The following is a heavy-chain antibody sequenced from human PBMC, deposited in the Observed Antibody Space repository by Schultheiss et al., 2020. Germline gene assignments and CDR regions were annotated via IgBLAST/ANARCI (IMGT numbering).Heavy chain of an antibody. Sequence: GGSMRLSCAASGFTFSDYYMSWIRQAPGKGLEWVAVISYDGSNKYYADSVKGRFTISRDDSKSIAYLQMNSLKTEDTAVYYCAKETLNYYDSSGYGPRWYYYYYMDVWGKGTTVTVAS. V-gene: IGHV3-30*18. CDR3: AKETLNYYDSSGYGPRWYYYYYMDV. CDR1: GFTFSDYY. CDR2: ISYDGSNK. J-gene: IGHJ6*03. D-gene: IGHD3-22*01.